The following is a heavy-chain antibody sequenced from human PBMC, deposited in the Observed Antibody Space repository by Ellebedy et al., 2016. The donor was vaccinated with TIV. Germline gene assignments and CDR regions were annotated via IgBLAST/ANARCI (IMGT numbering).Heavy chain of an antibody. J-gene: IGHJ4*02. D-gene: IGHD6-13*01. CDR2: LNTIGSST. Sequence: GESLKISCVDSGITFSNHWMHWVRQAPGKGLVWVSRLNTIGSSTSYADSVKGRFTISRDNARHTLFLQMNSLRAEDTAVYYCARGRIASGGTPDYFDYWGPGTLVTVSS. CDR3: ARGRIASGGTPDYFDY. CDR1: GITFSNHW. V-gene: IGHV3-74*01.